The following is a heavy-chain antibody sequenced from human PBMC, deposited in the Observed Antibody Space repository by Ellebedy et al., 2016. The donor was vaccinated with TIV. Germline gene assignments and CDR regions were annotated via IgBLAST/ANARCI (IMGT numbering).Heavy chain of an antibody. V-gene: IGHV4-30-4*01. CDR3: ARGGGDRPHALDV. J-gene: IGHJ3*01. CDR2: IYYSGTT. D-gene: IGHD3-10*01. CDR1: GGSMISSDHY. Sequence: MPSETLSLTCTVSGGSMISSDHYWSCFRQPPGEGLEWISYIYYSGTTYYNPSLKHRPTMSVDKSKSQVSLKLTSVTAADTAVYYCARGGGDRPHALDVWGQGTKVTVSS.